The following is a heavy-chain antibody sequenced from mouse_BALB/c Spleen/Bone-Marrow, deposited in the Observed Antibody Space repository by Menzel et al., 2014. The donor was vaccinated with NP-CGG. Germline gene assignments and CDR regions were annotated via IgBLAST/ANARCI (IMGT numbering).Heavy chain of an antibody. CDR2: IDPETGGT. Sequence: QVQLQQPGAEPVRPGASVTLSCKASGYTFTDYEMHWVKQTPVHGLEWIGAIDPETGGTAYNQKFKGKATLTADKSSSTAYMELRSLTSEDSAVYYCTRRTGDPYWGQGTLVTVSA. J-gene: IGHJ3*01. CDR1: GYTFTDYE. V-gene: IGHV1-15*01. D-gene: IGHD4-1*01. CDR3: TRRTGDPY.